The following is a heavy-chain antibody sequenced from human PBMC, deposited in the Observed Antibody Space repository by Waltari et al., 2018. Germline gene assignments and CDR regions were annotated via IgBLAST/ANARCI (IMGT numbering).Heavy chain of an antibody. CDR3: ARVRYYGSGNYYFDALDL. CDR2: INHSGST. Sequence: QVQLQQWGAGLLRPSETLSLTCDVYSGSFSGYYWSWIRQSPGKGLEWIGEINHSGSTNYTPSLKSRVTISVDTSKNQFSLRVSSVTAADSAVYYCARVRYYGSGNYYFDALDLWGQGTMVTVSS. V-gene: IGHV4-34*01. J-gene: IGHJ3*01. D-gene: IGHD3-10*01. CDR1: SGSFSGYY.